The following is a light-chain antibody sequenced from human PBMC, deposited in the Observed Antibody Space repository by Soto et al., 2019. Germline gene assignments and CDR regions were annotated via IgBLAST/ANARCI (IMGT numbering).Light chain of an antibody. CDR1: LSLPSRS. Sequence: LVWSHSPGTLSLSPVDRATLSCMSSLSLPSRSLAWYQQRPGQAPRVLISAASTRAADIPDRFSGSGSGTDFTLTISRLEPEDFAVYYCQQYGSSPWTFGQGTKVDIK. V-gene: IGKV3-20*01. CDR2: AAS. CDR3: QQYGSSPWT. J-gene: IGKJ1*01.